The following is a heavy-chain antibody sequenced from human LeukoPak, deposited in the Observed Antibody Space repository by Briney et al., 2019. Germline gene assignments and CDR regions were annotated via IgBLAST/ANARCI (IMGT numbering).Heavy chain of an antibody. V-gene: IGHV3-30*04. CDR3: AKGSGPGDAFDI. Sequence: GGSLRLSCAASGFTFSSYAMHWVRQAPGKGLEWVAVISYDGSNKYYADSVKGRFTISRDNSKNTLYLQMNSLRAEDTAVYYCAKGSGPGDAFDIWGQGTMVTVSS. CDR2: ISYDGSNK. J-gene: IGHJ3*02. D-gene: IGHD3-10*01. CDR1: GFTFSSYA.